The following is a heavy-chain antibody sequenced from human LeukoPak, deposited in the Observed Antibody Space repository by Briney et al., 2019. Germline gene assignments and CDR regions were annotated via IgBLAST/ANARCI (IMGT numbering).Heavy chain of an antibody. D-gene: IGHD3-22*01. CDR3: ARGAYYYED. Sequence: GGSLRLSCAASGFTFSSHSMDWVRQAPGKGLEWVSYISSSSSTIYYADSVKGRFTISRDNAKNSLYLQMNSLRAEDTAVYYCARGAYYYEDWGQGTLVTVSS. V-gene: IGHV3-48*01. CDR1: GFTFSSHS. J-gene: IGHJ4*02. CDR2: ISSSSSTI.